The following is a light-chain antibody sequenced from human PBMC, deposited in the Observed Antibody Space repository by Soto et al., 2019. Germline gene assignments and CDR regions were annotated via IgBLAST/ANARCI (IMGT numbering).Light chain of an antibody. V-gene: IGLV2-18*02. CDR1: SSDVGSSNG. CDR2: DVS. Sequence: QSALTQPPSVSGSPGQSVTISCTGTSSDVGSSNGVSWYQQPPGTAPKLMIYDVSNRPSGVPDRFSGSKSGNTASLTISGLQAEDEADYFCSSYTSTSTYVFGTGTKLTVL. J-gene: IGLJ1*01. CDR3: SSYTSTSTYV.